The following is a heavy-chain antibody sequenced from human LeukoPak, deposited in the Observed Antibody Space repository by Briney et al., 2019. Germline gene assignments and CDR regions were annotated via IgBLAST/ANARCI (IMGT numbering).Heavy chain of an antibody. CDR1: GGSISSYY. CDR2: IYYSGST. J-gene: IGHJ4*02. CDR3: ARSREGFGVVTYFDY. Sequence: SETLSLTCTVSGGSISSYYWSWIRQPPGKGLEWIGYIYYSGSTNYNPSLKSRVTISVDTSKNQFSLKLSSVTAADTAVYYCARSREGFGVVTYFDYWGQGTLVTVSS. V-gene: IGHV4-59*01. D-gene: IGHD3-3*01.